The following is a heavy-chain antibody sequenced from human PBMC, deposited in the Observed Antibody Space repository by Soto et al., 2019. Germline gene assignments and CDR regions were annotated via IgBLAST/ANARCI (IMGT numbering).Heavy chain of an antibody. V-gene: IGHV4-59*08. J-gene: IGHJ5*02. CDR3: ARLANWFDP. CDR1: GGSISSYY. Sequence: SETLSLTCTVSGGSISSYYWSWIRQPPGKGLEWIGYIYYSGSTNYNPSLKSRVTISVDTSKNQFSLKLSSVTAADTAVYYCARLANWFDPWGQGTLVTVSS. CDR2: IYYSGST.